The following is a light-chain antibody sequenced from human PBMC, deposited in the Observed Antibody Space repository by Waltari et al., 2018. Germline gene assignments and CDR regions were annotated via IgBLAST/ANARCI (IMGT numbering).Light chain of an antibody. J-gene: IGKJ1*01. V-gene: IGKV1-5*03. CDR2: KAS. CDR3: QQYYAYSWT. CDR1: QTISTW. Sequence: DIQMTQSPSTLSASVGDRVSITSRASQTISTWLAWFQQKPGKAPKLLIYKASSLESGVPSRFSGSGSETEFTLTISSLQPDDFATYYCQQYYAYSWTFGQGTKVEIK.